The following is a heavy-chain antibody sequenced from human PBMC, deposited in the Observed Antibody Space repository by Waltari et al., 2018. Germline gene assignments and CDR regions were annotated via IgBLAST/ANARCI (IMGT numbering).Heavy chain of an antibody. CDR3: ARAPYSSSPFGY. CDR1: TCGFS. CDR2: IYHSGST. D-gene: IGHD6-13*01. J-gene: IGHJ4*02. Sequence: TCGFSSCWWQLPGKGLEWIGSIYHSGSTYYNPSLKSRVTISVDTSKNQFSLKLSSVTAADTAVYYCARAPYSSSPFGYWGQGTLVTVSS. V-gene: IGHV4-38-2*02.